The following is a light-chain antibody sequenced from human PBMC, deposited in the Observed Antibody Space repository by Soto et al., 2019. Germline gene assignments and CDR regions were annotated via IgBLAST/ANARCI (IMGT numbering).Light chain of an antibody. Sequence: AIQLTQSPSSLSASVGDRVTITCRASQGISSALAWYQQKPGKAPKLLIYDASSLESGVPSRFSGSGSGTDFALTISSLQPEDFATSYCQQFNSYPRRFTFGPGTKVDIK. J-gene: IGKJ3*01. CDR2: DAS. CDR3: QQFNSYPRRFT. V-gene: IGKV1-13*02. CDR1: QGISSA.